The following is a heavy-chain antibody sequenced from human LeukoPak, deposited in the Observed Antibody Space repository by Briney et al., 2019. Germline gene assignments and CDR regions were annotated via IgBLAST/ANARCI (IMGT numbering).Heavy chain of an antibody. D-gene: IGHD4-17*01. CDR2: IYYSGRT. CDR1: GGSISSYY. J-gene: IGHJ4*02. CDR3: ARGPTTVTRAFDY. V-gene: IGHV4-59*12. Sequence: TASETLSLTCTVSGGSISSYYWSWIRQPPGKGLEWIGYIYYSGRTSYNPSLKSRVTMSVDTSNNQFSLKLSSVTAADTAVYYCARGPTTVTRAFDYWGQGTLVTVSS.